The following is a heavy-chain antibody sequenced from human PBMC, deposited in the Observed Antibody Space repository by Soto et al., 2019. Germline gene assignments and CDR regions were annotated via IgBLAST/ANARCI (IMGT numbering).Heavy chain of an antibody. CDR2: IYYSGST. D-gene: IGHD3-10*01. CDR3: ARGVTMVRGVIHTPYFDY. Sequence: QVQLQESGPGLVKPSQTLSLTCTVSGGSISSGGYYWSWIRQHPGKGLAWIGYIYYSGSTYYNPSLKSRVTISVDTSKNQFSLKLCSVTAADTAVYYCARGVTMVRGVIHTPYFDYWGQGTLVTVSS. J-gene: IGHJ4*02. V-gene: IGHV4-31*03. CDR1: GGSISSGGYY.